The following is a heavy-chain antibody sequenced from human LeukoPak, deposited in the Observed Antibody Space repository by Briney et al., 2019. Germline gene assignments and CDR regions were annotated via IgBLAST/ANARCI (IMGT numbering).Heavy chain of an antibody. V-gene: IGHV3-30*18. CDR3: AKPLGRYIQLWLNFDY. J-gene: IGHJ4*02. CDR2: ISYDGSNK. CDR1: GFTFSSYG. Sequence: PGGSLRLSCAASGFTFSSYGMHWVRQAPGKGLERVAVISYDGSNKYYADSVKGRFTISRDNSKNTLYLQMNSLRAEDTAVYYCAKPLGRYIQLWLNFDYWGQGTLVTVSS. D-gene: IGHD5-18*01.